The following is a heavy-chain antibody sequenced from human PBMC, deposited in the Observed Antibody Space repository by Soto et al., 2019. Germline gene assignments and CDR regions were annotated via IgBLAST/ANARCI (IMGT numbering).Heavy chain of an antibody. Sequence: GGSLRLSCAASGFTFSSYSMNWVRQAPGKGLEWVSYISSSSSTIYYADSVKGRFTISRDNAKNSLYLQMNSLRDEDTAVYYCARADPSGSYLDAFDIWGQGTMVTVSS. CDR1: GFTFSSYS. CDR3: ARADPSGSYLDAFDI. V-gene: IGHV3-48*02. CDR2: ISSSSSTI. J-gene: IGHJ3*02. D-gene: IGHD1-26*01.